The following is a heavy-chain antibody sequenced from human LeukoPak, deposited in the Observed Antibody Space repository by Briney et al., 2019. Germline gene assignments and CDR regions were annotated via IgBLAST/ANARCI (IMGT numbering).Heavy chain of an antibody. V-gene: IGHV4-61*02. J-gene: IGHJ3*02. Sequence: PSETLSLTCAVSGDSISSGGYSWSWIRQPAGKGLEWIGRIYTSGRTNYKSSLKSRVTMSVDMSKNQFSLKLSSVTAAGTAVYYCARALGAFDIWGQGTMVTVS. CDR3: ARALGAFDI. CDR1: GDSISSGGYS. CDR2: IYTSGRT.